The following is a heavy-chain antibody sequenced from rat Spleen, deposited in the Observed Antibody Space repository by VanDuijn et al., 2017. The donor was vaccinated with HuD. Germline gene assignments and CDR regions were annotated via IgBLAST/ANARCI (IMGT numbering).Heavy chain of an antibody. D-gene: IGHD1-6*01. CDR1: RFTSSTFP. Sequence: EVQLVESGGGLVQPGRSLKLSCAASRFTSSTFPMAWARQAPTMGLEWVATICSDGGRNFYRDSVKGRFTISRDNAKSTMSRQMDSLRSEDTATYYCATDTTGDYWGQGVMVTVSS. CDR2: ICSDGGRN. J-gene: IGHJ2*01. V-gene: IGHV5-46*01. CDR3: ATDTTGDY.